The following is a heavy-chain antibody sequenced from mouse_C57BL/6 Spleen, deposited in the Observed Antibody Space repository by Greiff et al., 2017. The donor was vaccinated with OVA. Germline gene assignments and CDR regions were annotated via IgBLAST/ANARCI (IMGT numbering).Heavy chain of an antibody. D-gene: IGHD2-4*01. Sequence: EVQRVESGEGLVKPGGSLKLSCAASGFTFSSYAMSWVRQTPEKRLEWVAYISSGGDYIYYADTAKGRFTISRDNARNTLYLQMSSLKSEDTAMYYCTRAYDYYFDYWGQGTTLTVSS. CDR3: TRAYDYYFDY. V-gene: IGHV5-9-1*02. CDR2: ISSGGDYI. CDR1: GFTFSSYA. J-gene: IGHJ2*01.